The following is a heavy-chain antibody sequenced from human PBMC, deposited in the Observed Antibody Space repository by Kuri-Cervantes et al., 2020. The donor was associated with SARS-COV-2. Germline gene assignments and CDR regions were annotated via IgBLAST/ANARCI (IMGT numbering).Heavy chain of an antibody. CDR1: GFAFSDYS. CDR3: AKWGMYDSSGYGFDP. D-gene: IGHD3-22*01. J-gene: IGHJ5*02. CDR2: IKKDGSEK. V-gene: IGHV3-7*03. Sequence: GESLKISCAASGFAFSDYSMSWIRQAPGKGLEWVANIKKDGSEKYYVDSVKGRFTISRDNSKNTLYLQMNSLRAEDTAVYYCAKWGMYDSSGYGFDPWGQGTLVTVSS.